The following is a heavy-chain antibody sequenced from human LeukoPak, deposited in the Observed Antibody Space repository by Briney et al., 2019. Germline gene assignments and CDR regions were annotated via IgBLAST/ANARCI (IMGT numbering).Heavy chain of an antibody. D-gene: IGHD3-22*01. J-gene: IGHJ3*02. V-gene: IGHV5-51*01. CDR3: ARLTKYYYDSSGYYDAFDI. CDR2: IYPGDSDT. Sequence: GEPLKISCKGSGYSFTSYWIGWVRQMPGKGLEWMGIIYPGDSDTRYSPSFQGQVTISADKSISTAYLQWSSLKASDTAMYYCARLTKYYYDSSGYYDAFDIWGQGTMVTVSS. CDR1: GYSFTSYW.